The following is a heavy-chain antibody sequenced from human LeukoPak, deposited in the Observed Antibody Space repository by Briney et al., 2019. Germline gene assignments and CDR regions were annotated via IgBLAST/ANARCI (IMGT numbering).Heavy chain of an antibody. D-gene: IGHD4-23*01. CDR3: ARGRPHGNDY. V-gene: IGHV3-66*01. CDR1: GFTVSSTC. J-gene: IGHJ4*02. CDR2: IYSGGST. Sequence: QSGGSLRLSCAASGFTVSSTCLIWVRQAPGRGLEWISLIYSGGSTYYADSVKGRFTISRDNSKNTLYLQMNSLRVEDTAVYYCARGRPHGNDYWGQGTLVTVSS.